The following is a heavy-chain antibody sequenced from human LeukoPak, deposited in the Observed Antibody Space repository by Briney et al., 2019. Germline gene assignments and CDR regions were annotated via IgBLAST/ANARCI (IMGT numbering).Heavy chain of an antibody. D-gene: IGHD4-17*01. CDR1: GFTVSNNY. J-gene: IGHJ5*02. V-gene: IGHV3-53*01. Sequence: GGSLRLSCAASGFTVSNNYMSWVRQAPGKGLEWVSVIYTGGSTDYADSVKGRFTISRDNSKNTLYLQMNSMRAEDTAMYYCARGRQGYGDYFSWGQGTLVTVSS. CDR3: ARGRQGYGDYFS. CDR2: IYTGGST.